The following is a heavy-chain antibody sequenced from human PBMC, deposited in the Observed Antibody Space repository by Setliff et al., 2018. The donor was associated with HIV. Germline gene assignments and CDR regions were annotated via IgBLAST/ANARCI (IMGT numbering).Heavy chain of an antibody. CDR1: GGSFSDYY. Sequence: SETLSLTCAVYGGSFSDYYWGWIRQPPGKGLEWIGEINHSGTTNYNPSLKSRVTISVDKSKNLFSLKLSSVTAADTTMYYCARIATYYDTSGYLIPYYFDYWGQGTLVTVSS. D-gene: IGHD3-22*01. J-gene: IGHJ4*02. CDR3: ARIATYYDTSGYLIPYYFDY. V-gene: IGHV4-34*01. CDR2: INHSGTT.